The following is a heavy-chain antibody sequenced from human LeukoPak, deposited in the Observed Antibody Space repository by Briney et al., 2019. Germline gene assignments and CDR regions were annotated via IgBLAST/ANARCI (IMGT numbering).Heavy chain of an antibody. D-gene: IGHD2-2*01. Sequence: PGGSLRLSCAASGFTFSSYAMSWVRQAPGKGLEWVSAISGSGGSTYYADSVKGRFTISRDNSKNTLYLQMDSLRAEDTAVYYCATIGYCSSTSCLPFDYWGQGTLVTVSS. J-gene: IGHJ4*02. V-gene: IGHV3-23*01. CDR2: ISGSGGST. CDR3: ATIGYCSSTSCLPFDY. CDR1: GFTFSSYA.